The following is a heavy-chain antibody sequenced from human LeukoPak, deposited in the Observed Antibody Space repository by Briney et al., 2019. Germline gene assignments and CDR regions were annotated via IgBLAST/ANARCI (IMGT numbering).Heavy chain of an antibody. D-gene: IGHD2-2*01. CDR2: IYHSGST. CDR1: GGSISSGGYS. Sequence: PSETLSLNCAVYGGSISSGGYSWSWIRQPPGKGLEWIGYIYHSGSTYYNPSLKSRVTISVDRSENQFSMKLSSVTAADSAVYYCARDGGGTSCYLCFDYWGQGTLVTVSS. J-gene: IGHJ4*02. CDR3: ARDGGGTSCYLCFDY. V-gene: IGHV4-30-2*01.